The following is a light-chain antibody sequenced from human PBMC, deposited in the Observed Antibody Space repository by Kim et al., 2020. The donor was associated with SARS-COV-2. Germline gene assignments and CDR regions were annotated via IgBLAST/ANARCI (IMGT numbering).Light chain of an antibody. Sequence: PGQSVTIACTGASNNIGFYNYVSWYQHHPGRAPKLIIYDVTKRPSGVPDRFSGSKSGNTASLTVSGLQSEDEADYYCCSYAGDYVIFGGGTQLTVL. V-gene: IGLV2-11*01. CDR3: CSYAGDYVI. CDR1: SNNIGFYNY. J-gene: IGLJ2*01. CDR2: DVT.